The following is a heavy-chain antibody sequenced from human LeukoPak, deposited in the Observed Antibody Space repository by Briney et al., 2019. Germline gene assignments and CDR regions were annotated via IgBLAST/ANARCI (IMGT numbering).Heavy chain of an antibody. D-gene: IGHD3-22*01. V-gene: IGHV4-59*01. CDR3: ARGNSYYDTSGYFPWESFQH. Sequence: PLETLSLTCTVSGGSISSYYWSWIRQPPGKGLEWIGYIYYSGSTNYNPSLKSRVTISVDTSKNQFSLKLSSVTAADTAVYYCARGNSYYDTSGYFPWESFQHWGQGTLVTVSS. CDR1: GGSISSYY. J-gene: IGHJ1*01. CDR2: IYYSGST.